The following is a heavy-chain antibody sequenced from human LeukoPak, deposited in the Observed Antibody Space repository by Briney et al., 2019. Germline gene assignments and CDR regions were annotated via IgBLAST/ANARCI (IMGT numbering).Heavy chain of an antibody. J-gene: IGHJ4*02. V-gene: IGHV4-39*07. CDR3: ARDFSSSWYSYFDY. Sequence: SETLSLTCNVSGGSISSSNHYWAWIRQPPGKGLEWIGNIYYSGRTYYSPSLKSRATISVDTSKKQFSLNLSSVTAADTAVYYCARDFSSSWYSYFDYWGQGMLVTVSS. D-gene: IGHD6-13*01. CDR1: GGSISSSNHY. CDR2: IYYSGRT.